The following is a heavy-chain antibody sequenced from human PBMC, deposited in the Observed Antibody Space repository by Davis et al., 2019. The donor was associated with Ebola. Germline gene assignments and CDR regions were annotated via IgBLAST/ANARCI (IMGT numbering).Heavy chain of an antibody. Sequence: ASVKVSCKASGYTFTSYGISWVRQAPEQGLEWMGWMNPNSGNTGYAQKFQGRVTMTRNTSISTAYMELSSLRSEDTAVYYCARAARGNYYFDYWGQGTLVTVSS. D-gene: IGHD3-10*01. CDR1: GYTFTSYG. CDR2: MNPNSGNT. J-gene: IGHJ4*02. V-gene: IGHV1-8*02. CDR3: ARAARGNYYFDY.